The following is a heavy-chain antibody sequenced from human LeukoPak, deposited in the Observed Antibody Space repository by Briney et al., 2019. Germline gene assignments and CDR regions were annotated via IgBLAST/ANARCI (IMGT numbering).Heavy chain of an antibody. CDR2: IYNSGGI. J-gene: IGHJ6*02. D-gene: IGHD3-22*01. CDR1: GGSISSNY. V-gene: IGHV4-59*12. Sequence: SETLSLTCTVSGGSISSNYWSWIRQPPGKGLEWIGYIYNSGGINYNPSLKSRVAISVDTSKNQFSLKLSSVTAADTAVYYCARRVNYYDSSGYYTRGYYYYYYGMDVWGQGTTVTVSS. CDR3: ARRVNYYDSSGYYTRGYYYYYYGMDV.